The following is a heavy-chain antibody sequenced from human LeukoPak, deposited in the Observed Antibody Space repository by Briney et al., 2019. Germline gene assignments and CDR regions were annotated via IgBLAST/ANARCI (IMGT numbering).Heavy chain of an antibody. CDR2: MHPGDGNT. CDR1: GYRFISNY. J-gene: IGHJ4*02. CDR3: AREGSYCVGGDCYSFDF. Sequence: ASVKVSCKASGYRFISNYIQWVRQAPGLGPEWMGWMHPGDGNTRYAEKFQGRVTMTRDTSINTAYMNLSSLRSDDTAVYYCAREGSYCVGGDCYSFDFWGQGTLITVSS. D-gene: IGHD2-21*02. V-gene: IGHV1-2*02.